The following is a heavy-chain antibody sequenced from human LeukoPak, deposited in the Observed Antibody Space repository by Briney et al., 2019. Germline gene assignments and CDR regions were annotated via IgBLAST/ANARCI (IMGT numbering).Heavy chain of an antibody. J-gene: IGHJ4*02. Sequence: SETLSLTCTVSGGSISSSSYYWGWIRQPPGKGLEWIGSIYYSGSTYYNPSLKSRATISVDTSKNQFSLKLSSVTAADTAVYYCARQIAAAGSQIIDYWGQGTLVTVSS. CDR1: GGSISSSSYY. CDR3: ARQIAAAGSQIIDY. V-gene: IGHV4-39*01. D-gene: IGHD6-13*01. CDR2: IYYSGST.